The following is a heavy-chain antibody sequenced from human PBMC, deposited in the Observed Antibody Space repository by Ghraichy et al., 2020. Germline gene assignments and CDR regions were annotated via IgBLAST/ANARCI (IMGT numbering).Heavy chain of an antibody. CDR1: GFTFSSYS. D-gene: IGHD3-9*01. CDR3: ARDLYDISPDWYFDL. CDR2: ISSSSSYI. V-gene: IGHV3-21*01. J-gene: IGHJ2*01. Sequence: GGSLRLSCAASGFTFSSYSMNWVRQAPGKGLEWVSSISSSSSYIYYADSVKGRFTISRDNAKNSLYLQMNSLRAEDTAVYYCARDLYDISPDWYFDLWGRGTLVTVSS.